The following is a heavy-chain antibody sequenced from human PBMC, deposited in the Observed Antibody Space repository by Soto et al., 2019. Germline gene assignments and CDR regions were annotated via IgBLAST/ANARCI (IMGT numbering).Heavy chain of an antibody. V-gene: IGHV1-8*01. J-gene: IGHJ4*02. CDR3: ARGRNYVGY. Sequence: GTSAEVSCKASGYTITSYDISWVRQATGQGLEWMGWMNPNSGNTGYAQKFQGRVTMTRNTSISTAYMELSSLRSEDTAVYYCARGRNYVGYWGQGTLVTVSS. CDR2: MNPNSGNT. CDR1: GYTITSYD.